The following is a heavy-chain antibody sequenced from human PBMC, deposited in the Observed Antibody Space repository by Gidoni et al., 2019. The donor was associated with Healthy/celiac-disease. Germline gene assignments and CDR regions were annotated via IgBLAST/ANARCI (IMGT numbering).Heavy chain of an antibody. V-gene: IGHV4-34*01. CDR2: INHSGST. D-gene: IGHD6-6*01. CDR3: ARGAVYRIAAQNYYYYYGMDV. CDR1: GGSFSGYY. Sequence: QVQLQQWGAGLLKPSETLSLTCAVYGGSFSGYYWSWIRQPPGKGLEWIGEINHSGSTNYNPSLKSRVTISVDTSKNQFSLKLSSVTAADTAVYYCARGAVYRIAAQNYYYYYGMDVWGQGTTVTVSS. J-gene: IGHJ6*02.